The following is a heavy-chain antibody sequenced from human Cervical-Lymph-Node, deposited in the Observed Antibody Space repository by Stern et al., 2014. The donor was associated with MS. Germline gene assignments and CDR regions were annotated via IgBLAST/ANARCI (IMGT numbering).Heavy chain of an antibody. CDR2: INHSGST. CDR3: ASAAYSSSQVSWFDR. V-gene: IGHV4-34*01. Sequence: QLQLQQWGAGPVKPSETLSLTCAVYGGSFSDFYWTWIRQPPGKALEWIGEINHSGSTSSNPSIRSRVTIFVDTARNEFSLSLRSVTAADTAVYYCASAAYSSSQVSWFDRWGQGTLVTVSS. D-gene: IGHD6-13*01. CDR1: GGSFSDFY. J-gene: IGHJ5*02.